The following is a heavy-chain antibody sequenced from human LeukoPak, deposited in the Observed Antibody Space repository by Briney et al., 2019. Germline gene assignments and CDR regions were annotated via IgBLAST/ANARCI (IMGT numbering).Heavy chain of an antibody. CDR1: GGSISTNY. D-gene: IGHD2-15*01. CDR3: ARGRYSGGGRSYYKGIDH. V-gene: IGHV4-59*01. J-gene: IGHJ4*02. Sequence: SSETLSLTCTVSGGSISTNYWSWIRQPPGEGLEWIGYIHDSGSTNYYPSLKSRVTISVDTSKNQISLKLSTVTAADTAVYYCARGRYSGGGRSYYKGIDHWGQGTLVTVSS. CDR2: IHDSGST.